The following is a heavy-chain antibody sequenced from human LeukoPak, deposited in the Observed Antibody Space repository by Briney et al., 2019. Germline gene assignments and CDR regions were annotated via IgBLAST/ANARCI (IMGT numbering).Heavy chain of an antibody. CDR3: AGDAGHIAAAAAQYAFDI. D-gene: IGHD6-13*01. CDR2: INPNSGGT. Sequence: ASVKVSCKASGYTFTGYYMHWVRQAPGQGLEWMGWINPNSGGTNYAQKFQGWVTMTRDTSISTAYMELSRLRSDDTAVYYCAGDAGHIAAAAAQYAFDIWGQGTMVTVSS. J-gene: IGHJ3*02. CDR1: GYTFTGYY. V-gene: IGHV1-2*04.